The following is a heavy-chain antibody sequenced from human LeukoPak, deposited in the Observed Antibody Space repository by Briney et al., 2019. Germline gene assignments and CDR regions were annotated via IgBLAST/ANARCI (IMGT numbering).Heavy chain of an antibody. Sequence: ASVKVSCKASGYTFTSYGISWVRQAPGQGLEWMGWISAYNGNTNYAQELQGRVTMTTDTSTSTAYMELRSLRSDDTAVYYCAREVYYYDSSGYGGNGAFDIWGQGTMVTVSS. J-gene: IGHJ3*02. V-gene: IGHV1-18*01. D-gene: IGHD3-22*01. CDR2: ISAYNGNT. CDR1: GYTFTSYG. CDR3: AREVYYYDSSGYGGNGAFDI.